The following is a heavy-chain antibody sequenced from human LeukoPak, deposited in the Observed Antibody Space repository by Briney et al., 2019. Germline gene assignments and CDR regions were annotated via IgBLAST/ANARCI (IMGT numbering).Heavy chain of an antibody. J-gene: IGHJ6*03. CDR2: IIPIFGTA. CDR1: GGTFSSYA. CDR3: ARDVWIAARFRYYYYMDV. V-gene: IGHV1-69*01. D-gene: IGHD6-6*01. Sequence: SVKVSCKASGGTFSSYAISWVRQPPGQALEWVGVIIPIFGTANYAQKFQGRVTITADESTSTAYMELSSLRSEDTAVYYCARDVWIAARFRYYYYMDVWGKGTTVTVAS.